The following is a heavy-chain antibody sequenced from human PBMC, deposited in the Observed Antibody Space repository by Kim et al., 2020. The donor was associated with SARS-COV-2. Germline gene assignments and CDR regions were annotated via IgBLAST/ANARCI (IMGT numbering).Heavy chain of an antibody. J-gene: IGHJ6*02. CDR2: ISWNSDSI. V-gene: IGHV3-9*01. CDR3: AKVLRGRNYFFYGMDV. D-gene: IGHD2-15*01. Sequence: GGSLRLSCAASGFTLGDYAMHWVRQAPGKGLEWVSGISWNSDSIGYADSVKGRFTISRDNAKSSLYLQLTSLRPDDTALYYCAKVLRGRNYFFYGMDVWGQGTTVPVSS. CDR1: GFTLGDYA.